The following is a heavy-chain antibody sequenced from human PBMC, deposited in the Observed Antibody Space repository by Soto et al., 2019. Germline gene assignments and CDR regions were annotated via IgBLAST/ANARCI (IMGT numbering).Heavy chain of an antibody. CDR1: GGSISSYY. Sequence: PSETLSLTCTVSGGSISSYYWSWIRQPPGKGLEWIGYIYYSGSTNYNPSLKSRVTISVDTSKNQFSLKLSSVTAADTAVYYCAIHSPTVVAAAGTDFDYWGQGTLVTVSS. CDR2: IYYSGST. D-gene: IGHD6-13*01. J-gene: IGHJ4*02. CDR3: AIHSPTVVAAAGTDFDY. V-gene: IGHV4-59*08.